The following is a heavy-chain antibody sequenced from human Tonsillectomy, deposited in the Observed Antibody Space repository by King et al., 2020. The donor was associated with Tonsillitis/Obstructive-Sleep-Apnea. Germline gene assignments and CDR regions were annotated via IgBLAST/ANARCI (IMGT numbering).Heavy chain of an antibody. V-gene: IGHV3-23*04. CDR1: GFTFSSYA. CDR3: AKARTDKIPAAMGY. D-gene: IGHD2-2*01. Sequence: VQLVESGGGLVQSGGSLRLSCAASGFTFSSYALSWVRQAPGRGLEWVSGISGSGGSTYYADSVKGRFTISRDNSKNTLYLQMKSLRAVDTAVYYCAKARTDKIPAAMGYWGQGTLVTVSS. CDR2: ISGSGGST. J-gene: IGHJ4*02.